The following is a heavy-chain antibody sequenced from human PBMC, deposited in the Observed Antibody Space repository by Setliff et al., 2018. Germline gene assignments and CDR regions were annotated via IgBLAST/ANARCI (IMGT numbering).Heavy chain of an antibody. Sequence: PSETLSLTCAVYGGSFNVYFWSWIRQPPGKGLEWIGEINHSGSTNYNPSLKSRLTISVDASTNQFSLKLYSVTAADTAVYYCRYWSGYYNNDYWGQGTLVTVSS. CDR2: INHSGST. CDR1: GGSFNVYF. D-gene: IGHD3-3*01. V-gene: IGHV4-34*01. J-gene: IGHJ4*02. CDR3: RYWSGYYNNDY.